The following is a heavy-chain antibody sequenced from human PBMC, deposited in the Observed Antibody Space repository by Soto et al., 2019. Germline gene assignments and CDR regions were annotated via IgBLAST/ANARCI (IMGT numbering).Heavy chain of an antibody. J-gene: IGHJ4*02. V-gene: IGHV4-39*01. CDR2: IYYSGST. D-gene: IGHD6-19*01. Sequence: SETLSLTCTVSGGSISSSSYYWGWIRQPPGKGLEWIGSIYYSGSTYYNPSLKSRVTISVDTSKNQFSLKLSSVTAADTAVYYCARRYISGWIIDYWGQGTLVTVSS. CDR3: ARRYISGWIIDY. CDR1: GGSISSSSYY.